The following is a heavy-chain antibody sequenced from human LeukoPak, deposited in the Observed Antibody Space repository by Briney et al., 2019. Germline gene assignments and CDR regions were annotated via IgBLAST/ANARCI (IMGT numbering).Heavy chain of an antibody. J-gene: IGHJ4*02. V-gene: IGHV4-34*01. CDR3: ARGVLVTVYAAFDY. Sequence: SETLSLTCGVYGGSFSGYYWTWIRQSPGVGLEWVGEIIHSGRTNYNPSLTSRVTISVDTSKNQFSLELSSVTAADTAVYYCARGVLVTVYAAFDYWGQGTLVTVSS. CDR2: IIHSGRT. CDR1: GGSFSGYY. D-gene: IGHD2-8*01.